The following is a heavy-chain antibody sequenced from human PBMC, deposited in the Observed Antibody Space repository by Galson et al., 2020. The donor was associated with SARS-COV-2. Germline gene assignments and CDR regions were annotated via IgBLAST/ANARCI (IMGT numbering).Heavy chain of an antibody. J-gene: IGHJ4*02. V-gene: IGHV4-59*01. CDR2: IYYSGRN. D-gene: IGHD6-13*01. CDR3: ARVWSLGTSWTFEN. CDR1: GDSISSDF. Sequence: ASETLSLTCTVSGDSISSDFWSWIRQTPGGGLEWLGYIYYSGRNTYNPSLESRVPISVDTSSKRFSLKLMSVTAADTAVYFCARVWSLGTSWTFENWGQGPLVTVSS.